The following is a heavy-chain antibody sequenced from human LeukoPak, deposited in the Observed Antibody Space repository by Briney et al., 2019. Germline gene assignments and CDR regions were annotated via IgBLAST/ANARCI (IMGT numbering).Heavy chain of an antibody. D-gene: IGHD3-22*01. CDR3: ARDSEFYFDTAGYDDC. V-gene: IGHV3-30*19. CDR1: GFIFSTYG. Sequence: GGYLRLSCAASGFIFSTYGMHWVGQAPGKGLQGGAFISYDGSNNLYADSVRGRFAISRANSKSTLYLQMNSLRAEDTALYYCARDSEFYFDTAGYDDCWGQGTLVTVSS. CDR2: ISYDGSNN. J-gene: IGHJ4*02.